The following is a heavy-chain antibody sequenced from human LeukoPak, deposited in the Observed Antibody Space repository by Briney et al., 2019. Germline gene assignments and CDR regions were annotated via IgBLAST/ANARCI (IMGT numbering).Heavy chain of an antibody. J-gene: IGHJ4*02. D-gene: IGHD5-12*01. CDR1: GASITRYF. V-gene: IGHV4-59*01. Sequence: SETLSLTCTVSGASITRYFWNWIRQPPGKELEWIGYISSGGSTNHNPSLKSRVTISIDTSKNQFSLKLTSATAADTAVYYCARGDDYKSTLFDYWGQGTLVTVSS. CDR2: ISSGGST. CDR3: ARGDDYKSTLFDY.